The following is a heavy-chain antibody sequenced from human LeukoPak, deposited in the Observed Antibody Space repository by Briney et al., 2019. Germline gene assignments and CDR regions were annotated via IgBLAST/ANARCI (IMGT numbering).Heavy chain of an antibody. Sequence: PSETLSLTCAVYGGSFSGYYWSWIRQPPGKGLEWIGEINHSGSTNYNPSLKSRATISVDTSKNQFSLKLSSVTAADTAVYYCARGLSYSSGWYGLGYWGQGTLVTVSS. CDR2: INHSGST. V-gene: IGHV4-34*01. CDR3: ARGLSYSSGWYGLGY. D-gene: IGHD6-19*01. J-gene: IGHJ4*02. CDR1: GGSFSGYY.